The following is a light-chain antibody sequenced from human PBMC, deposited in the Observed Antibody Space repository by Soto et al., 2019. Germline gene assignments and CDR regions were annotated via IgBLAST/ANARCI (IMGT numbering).Light chain of an antibody. CDR2: EVS. V-gene: IGLV2-14*01. J-gene: IGLJ7*01. Sequence: QSVLTQPASVSGSPGQSITISCSGTSSDVGGYNYVSWYQQHPGKAPKVMIYEVSNRPSGVSNRFSGSKSGNTASLTISGLQAEDEGDYYCCSYTSSTILFGGGTQLTVL. CDR3: CSYTSSTIL. CDR1: SSDVGGYNY.